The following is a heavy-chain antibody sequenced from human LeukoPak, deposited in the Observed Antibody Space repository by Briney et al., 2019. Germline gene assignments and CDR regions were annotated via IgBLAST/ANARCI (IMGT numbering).Heavy chain of an antibody. D-gene: IGHD5-18*01. Sequence: GGSLRLSCAASGFTFSSYSMHWVRQAPGKGLEWVSSISSSSSYIYYADSMKGRFTISRDNAKNSLYLQVNSLRAEDTAVYFCAREGLYNYGYVYGYWGQGTLVTVSS. J-gene: IGHJ4*02. CDR1: GFTFSSYS. V-gene: IGHV3-21*01. CDR3: AREGLYNYGYVYGY. CDR2: ISSSSSYI.